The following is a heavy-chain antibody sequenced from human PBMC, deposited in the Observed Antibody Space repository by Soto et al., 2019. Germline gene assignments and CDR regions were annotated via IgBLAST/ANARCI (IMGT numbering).Heavy chain of an antibody. Sequence: GGSLRLSCVASGFIFSSYGMHWVRQAPGKGLEWVAVIWYDGSNKYYADSVKGRFTISRDNSKNTLYLQMNSLRAEDTAVYYCARDVYYYDSSGYSYYFDYWGQGTLVTVSS. D-gene: IGHD3-22*01. J-gene: IGHJ4*02. CDR3: ARDVYYYDSSGYSYYFDY. V-gene: IGHV3-33*01. CDR2: IWYDGSNK. CDR1: GFIFSSYG.